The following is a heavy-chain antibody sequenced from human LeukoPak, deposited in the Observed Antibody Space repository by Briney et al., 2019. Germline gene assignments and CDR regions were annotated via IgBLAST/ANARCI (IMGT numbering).Heavy chain of an antibody. CDR2: MYYSGNT. Sequence: PSETLSLTCNVSGGSISSYYWSWIRQPPGKGLEWIGYMYYSGNTNYNPSLKSRVTTSVDSSKNQFSLKLSSVTAADTAVYYCARENIRITMMGIDPWGQGTLVTVSS. J-gene: IGHJ5*02. CDR3: ARENIRITMMGIDP. D-gene: IGHD3-22*01. V-gene: IGHV4-59*12. CDR1: GGSISSYY.